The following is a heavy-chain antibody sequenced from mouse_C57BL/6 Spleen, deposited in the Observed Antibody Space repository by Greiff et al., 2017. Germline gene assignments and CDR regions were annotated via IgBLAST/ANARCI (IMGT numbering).Heavy chain of an antibody. CDR1: GFTFSDYG. CDR3: AREGVPSYYFDY. J-gene: IGHJ2*01. D-gene: IGHD2-14*01. CDR2: ISSGSSTI. V-gene: IGHV5-17*01. Sequence: DVHLVESGGGLVKPGGSLKLSCAASGFTFSDYGMHWVRQAPEKGLEWVAYISSGSSTIYYADTVKGRFTISRDNAKNTLFLQMTSLRSEDTAMYYCAREGVPSYYFDYWGQGTTLTVSS.